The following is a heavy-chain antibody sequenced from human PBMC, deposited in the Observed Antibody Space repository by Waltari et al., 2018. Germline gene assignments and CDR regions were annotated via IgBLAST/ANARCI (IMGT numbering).Heavy chain of an antibody. J-gene: IGHJ4*02. Sequence: QVQLQESGPGLVKPSETLSLTCAVSGYSISSGYSWGWIRQPPGKGLEWIGSIYHSGSTYYNPSLKSRVTISVDTSKNQFSLKLSSVTAADTAVYYCARVAPYDKIDYWGQGTLVTVSS. D-gene: IGHD3-22*01. CDR1: GYSISSGYS. V-gene: IGHV4-38-2*01. CDR2: IYHSGST. CDR3: ARVAPYDKIDY.